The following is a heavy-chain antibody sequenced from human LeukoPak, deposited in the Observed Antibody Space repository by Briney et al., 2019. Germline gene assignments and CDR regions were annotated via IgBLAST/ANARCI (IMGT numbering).Heavy chain of an antibody. D-gene: IGHD3-3*01. CDR2: IYYSGST. J-gene: IGHJ6*02. CDR3: ARDPTIFGVDTIV. V-gene: IGHV4-59*12. CDR1: GGSISGYS. Sequence: PSETLSLTCTVSGGSISGYSWSWIRQPPGKGLEWIGYIYYSGSTDYNPSLKSRVTISVDTSKNQFSLKLSSVTAADTAVYYCARDPTIFGVDTIVWGQGTTVTVSS.